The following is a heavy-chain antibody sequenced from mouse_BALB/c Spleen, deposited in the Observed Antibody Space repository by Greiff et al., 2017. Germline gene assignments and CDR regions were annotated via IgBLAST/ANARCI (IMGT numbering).Heavy chain of an antibody. CDR3: ARDYYGISYYFDY. V-gene: IGHV1-63*01. CDR1: GYTFTNYW. J-gene: IGHJ2*01. D-gene: IGHD1-1*01. CDR2: IYPGGGYT. Sequence: QVQLKESGAELVRPGTSVKISCKASGYTFTNYWLGWVKQRPGHGLEWIGDIYPGGGYTNYNEKFKGKATLTTDKSSSTAYMQLSRLTSEDSAVYFCARDYYGISYYFDYWGQGTTLTVSS.